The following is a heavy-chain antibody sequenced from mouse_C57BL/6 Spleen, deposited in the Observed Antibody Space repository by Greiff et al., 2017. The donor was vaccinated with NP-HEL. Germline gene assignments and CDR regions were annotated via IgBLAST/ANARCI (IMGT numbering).Heavy chain of an antibody. CDR3: ARWGYDGYYFDY. Sequence: VQLQQPGAELVRPGSSVKLSCKASGYTFTSYWMHWVKQRPIQGLEWIGNIDPSDSETHYSQKFKDKATLTVDKSSSTAYMQLSSLTSEDSAVYYCARWGYDGYYFDYWGQGTTLTVSS. J-gene: IGHJ2*01. CDR2: IDPSDSET. D-gene: IGHD2-2*01. V-gene: IGHV1-52*01. CDR1: GYTFTSYW.